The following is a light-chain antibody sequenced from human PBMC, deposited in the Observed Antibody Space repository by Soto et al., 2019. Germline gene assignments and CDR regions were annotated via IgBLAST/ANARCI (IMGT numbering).Light chain of an antibody. CDR1: RSNIGSNY. Sequence: QSVLTRPPSASGTPGQRVTFSCSGGRSNIGSNYVFWYQQFPGTAPKLLIYRNNQRPSGVPDRFSGSKSGTSASLAISGLRSEDEADYYCTSWDDSLYHVVFGGGTKLTVL. CDR2: RNN. CDR3: TSWDDSLYHVV. V-gene: IGLV1-47*01. J-gene: IGLJ2*01.